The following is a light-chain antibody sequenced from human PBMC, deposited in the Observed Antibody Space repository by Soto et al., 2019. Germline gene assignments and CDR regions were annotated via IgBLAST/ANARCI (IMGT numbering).Light chain of an antibody. CDR2: DVN. V-gene: IGLV2-14*01. J-gene: IGLJ1*01. Sequence: QSVLIQPASVSGSPGQAIPISCTGTSSDVAGCNYVSWYHHHPHRAPKLLIYDVNYRPSGVSNRFSGSKSGNPASLSISGLQAEDEAEYYCSSYTSSNTLEVFGVGTKLPV. CDR3: SSYTSSNTLEV. CDR1: SSDVAGCNY.